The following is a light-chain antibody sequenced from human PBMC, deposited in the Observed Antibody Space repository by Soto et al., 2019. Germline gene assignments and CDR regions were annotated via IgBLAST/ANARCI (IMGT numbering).Light chain of an antibody. Sequence: QSVLTQTPSVSGAPGQRVTISCTGSSSNIGANSDVHWYQQLPGTAPKLLIYGNINRPSGVPDRFSGSKSGTSASLAITGLQXEXXXDYXXQSYDSSLSGYVFGTGTKLTVL. J-gene: IGLJ1*01. CDR1: SSNIGANSD. V-gene: IGLV1-40*01. CDR2: GNI. CDR3: QSYDSSLSGYV.